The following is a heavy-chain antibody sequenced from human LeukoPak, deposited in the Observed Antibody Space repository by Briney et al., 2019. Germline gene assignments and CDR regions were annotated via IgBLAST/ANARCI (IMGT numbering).Heavy chain of an antibody. D-gene: IGHD3-16*02. CDR2: ISAYNGNT. Sequence: ASVKVSCKASGYTFTSYGISWVRQAPGQGLEWMGWISAYNGNTNYAQKLQGRVTMTTDTSTSTAYMELRSLRSDDTAVYYCARPIPLGELSAAFFDYWGQGTLVTVSS. J-gene: IGHJ4*02. V-gene: IGHV1-18*01. CDR1: GYTFTSYG. CDR3: ARPIPLGELSAAFFDY.